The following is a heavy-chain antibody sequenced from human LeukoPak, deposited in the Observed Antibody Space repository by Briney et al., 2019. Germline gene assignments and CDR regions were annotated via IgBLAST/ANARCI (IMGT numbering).Heavy chain of an antibody. CDR3: AREQQLGPLGYFQH. Sequence: ASVKVSCKASGYTFTSYGISWVRQAPGQGLEWMGWISAYNGNTNYAQKLQGRVTMTTDTSTSTAYMELRSLRSEDTAVYYCAREQQLGPLGYFQHWGQGTLVTVSS. CDR2: ISAYNGNT. V-gene: IGHV1-18*01. CDR1: GYTFTSYG. D-gene: IGHD6-13*01. J-gene: IGHJ1*01.